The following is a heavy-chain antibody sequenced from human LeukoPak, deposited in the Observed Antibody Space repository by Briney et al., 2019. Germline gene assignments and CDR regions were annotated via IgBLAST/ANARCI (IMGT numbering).Heavy chain of an antibody. CDR1: GFTFSDYY. CDR2: ISSSGTTM. D-gene: IGHD2-8*01. J-gene: IGHJ4*02. Sequence: GGSLGLSCAASGFTFSDYYMSWIRQAPGKGLEWVSYISSSGTTMYYADSVKGRFTISRDNAKNSLYLQMNSLRAEDTAVYYCARQWSPGTDYWGQGTLVIVSS. V-gene: IGHV3-11*01. CDR3: ARQWSPGTDY.